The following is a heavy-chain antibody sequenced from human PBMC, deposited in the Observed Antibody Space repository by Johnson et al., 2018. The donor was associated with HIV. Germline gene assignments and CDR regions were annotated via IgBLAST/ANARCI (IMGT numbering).Heavy chain of an antibody. CDR1: GFTFSSYG. D-gene: IGHD3-22*01. CDR2: IRYDGSNK. J-gene: IGHJ3*02. V-gene: IGHV3-30*02. Sequence: QMLLVESGGGVVQPGGSLRLSCAASGFTFSSYGMHWVRQAPGKGLEWVAFIRYDGSNKYYADSVKGRFTISRDNSKNSLYLQMNSLRAEDTAVYYCASDYYYDSRARLGAFDIWGQGTMVTVSS. CDR3: ASDYYYDSRARLGAFDI.